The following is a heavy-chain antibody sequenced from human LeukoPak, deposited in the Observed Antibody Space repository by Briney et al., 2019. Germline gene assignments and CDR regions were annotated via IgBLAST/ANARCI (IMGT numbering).Heavy chain of an antibody. Sequence: GGSLRLSCAASGFSFDDYGMTWVRQAPGKGLEWVSVINWNGANTGYADSVKGRFTISRDNAKNSLHLQMNSLRAEDTAFYYCARALYASSSWHTFDIWGQGTMVTVSS. CDR3: ARALYASSSWHTFDI. CDR2: INWNGANT. V-gene: IGHV3-20*04. D-gene: IGHD6-13*01. CDR1: GFSFDDYG. J-gene: IGHJ3*02.